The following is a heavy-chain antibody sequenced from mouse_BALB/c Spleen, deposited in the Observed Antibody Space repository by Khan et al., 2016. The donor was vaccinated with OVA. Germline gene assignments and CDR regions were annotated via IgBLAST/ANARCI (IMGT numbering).Heavy chain of an antibody. D-gene: IGHD1-2*01. CDR3: ARFTTAFAY. J-gene: IGHJ3*01. CDR2: IYPGDGDA. V-gene: IGHV1-87*01. Sequence: QVQLQQSGAELARPGASVKLSCKASGYTFISYWMQWVKQRPGQGLEWIGTIYPGDGDAKYTQKFKGKATLTADKSSRTAYMQLSSLASEDSAVYYCARFTTAFAYWGQGTLVTVSA. CDR1: GYTFISYW.